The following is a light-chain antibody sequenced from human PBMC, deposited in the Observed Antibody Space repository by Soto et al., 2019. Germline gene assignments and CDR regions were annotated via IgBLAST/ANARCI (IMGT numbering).Light chain of an antibody. CDR3: MQALQTPFS. CDR2: LAS. V-gene: IGKV2-28*01. Sequence: DIVMTQSPLSLPVTPGEPASISCRSSQSLLYTNGYNYVDWYVQKPGQSPQLLIYLASHRASGVPDRFSGSGSGTDLTVKIREVEAEEFGIYYCMQALQTPFSFGPGTQVVIK. CDR1: QSLLYTNGYNY. J-gene: IGKJ3*01.